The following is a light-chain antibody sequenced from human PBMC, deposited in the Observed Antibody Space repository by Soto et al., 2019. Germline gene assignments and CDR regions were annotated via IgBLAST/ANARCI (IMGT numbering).Light chain of an antibody. J-gene: IGKJ1*01. CDR1: QSVSNSF. CDR2: DAS. Sequence: EILMTQSPATLSVSPGERVTLFCRASQSVSNSFLAWYQQKPGQAPRLLIYDASSRATGIPARFSGSGSGTDFTLTISSLEPEDFAVYYCQQRLMTFGQGAKVDI. V-gene: IGKV3D-20*02. CDR3: QQRLMT.